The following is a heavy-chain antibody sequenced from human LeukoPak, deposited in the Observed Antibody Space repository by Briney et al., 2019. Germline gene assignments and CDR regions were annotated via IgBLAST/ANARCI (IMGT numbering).Heavy chain of an antibody. D-gene: IGHD2-2*02. CDR2: ISAYNGNT. J-gene: IGHJ6*02. CDR1: GYTFTSYG. V-gene: IGHV1-18*01. Sequence: ASVKVSCKASGYTFTSYGISWVRQAPGQGLEWMGWISAYNGNTNYAQKLQSRVTMTTDTSTSTAYMELRSLRSDDTAVYYCARAGLGYCSSTSCYRVPGYYYGMDVWGQGTTVTVSS. CDR3: ARAGLGYCSSTSCYRVPGYYYGMDV.